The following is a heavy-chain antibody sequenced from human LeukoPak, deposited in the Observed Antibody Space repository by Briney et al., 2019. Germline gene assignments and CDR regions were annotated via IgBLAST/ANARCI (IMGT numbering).Heavy chain of an antibody. D-gene: IGHD3-10*01. CDR1: GFTFSSYG. CDR2: ISGGSGYI. CDR3: ARGYGSDSFDY. J-gene: IGHJ4*02. Sequence: PGGSLRLSCAASGFTFSSYGMSWVRQAPGKGLEWVSSISGGSGYIYYADSVKGRFTVSRDNAKNSLYLQMNSLSAEDTAVYYCARGYGSDSFDYWGQGTLVTVSS. V-gene: IGHV3-21*01.